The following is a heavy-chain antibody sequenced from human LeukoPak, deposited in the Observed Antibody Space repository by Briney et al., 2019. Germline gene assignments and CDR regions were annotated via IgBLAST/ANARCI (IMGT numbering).Heavy chain of an antibody. CDR2: ISGSGGST. J-gene: IGHJ3*02. CDR3: ASILYTRDAFDI. D-gene: IGHD2-8*01. CDR1: GFTFSSYG. V-gene: IGHV3-23*01. Sequence: GGSLRLSCAASGFTFSSYGMSWVRQAPGKGLEWVSAISGSGGSTYYADSVKGRFTISRDNAKNSLYLQMNSLRAEDTAVYYCASILYTRDAFDIWGQGTMVTVSS.